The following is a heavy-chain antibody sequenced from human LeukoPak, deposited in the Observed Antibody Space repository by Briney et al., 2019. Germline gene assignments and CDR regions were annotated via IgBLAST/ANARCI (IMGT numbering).Heavy chain of an antibody. V-gene: IGHV4-59*12. J-gene: IGHJ4*02. CDR1: GGSISSYY. D-gene: IGHD3-9*01. Sequence: SETLSLTCTVSGGSISSYYWSWIRQPPGKGLEWIGYIYYSGSTNYNPSLKSRVTISVDTSKNQFSLKLSSVTAADTAVYYCARDILTGYYDYWGQGTLVTVSS. CDR2: IYYSGST. CDR3: ARDILTGYYDY.